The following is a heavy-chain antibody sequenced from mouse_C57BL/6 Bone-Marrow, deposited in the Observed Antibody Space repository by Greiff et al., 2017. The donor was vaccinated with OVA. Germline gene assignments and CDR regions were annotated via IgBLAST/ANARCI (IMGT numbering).Heavy chain of an antibody. Sequence: VQLKESVAELVRPGASVKLSCTASGFNIKNTYMHWVKQRPEQGLEWIGRIDPANGNTKYAPKFQGKATITADTSSNTAYLQLSSLTSEDTAIYYCARRGGQLRLQGAMDYWGQGTSVTVSS. CDR1: GFNIKNTY. CDR3: ARRGGQLRLQGAMDY. CDR2: IDPANGNT. V-gene: IGHV14-3*01. J-gene: IGHJ4*01. D-gene: IGHD3-2*02.